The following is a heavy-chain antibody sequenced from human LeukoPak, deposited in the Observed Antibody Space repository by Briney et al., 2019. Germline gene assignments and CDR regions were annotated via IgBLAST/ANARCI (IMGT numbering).Heavy chain of an antibody. Sequence: GGSLRLSCAASGFTFTTYAMTWVRQVPGKGLQWVSAISGSGGATYYADSVKGRFTISRDNSKNTPYLQMNSLRGEDTAVYYCAKGRAAGDYWGQGTLVTVSS. CDR3: AKGRAAGDY. CDR1: GFTFTTYA. J-gene: IGHJ4*02. D-gene: IGHD6-13*01. CDR2: ISGSGGAT. V-gene: IGHV3-23*01.